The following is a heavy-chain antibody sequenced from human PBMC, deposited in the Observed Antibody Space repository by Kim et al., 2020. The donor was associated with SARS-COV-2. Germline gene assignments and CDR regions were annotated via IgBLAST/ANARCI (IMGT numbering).Heavy chain of an antibody. CDR1: GFTVSSSW. CDR2: ISPDGRTT. V-gene: IGHV3-74*01. J-gene: IGHJ6*02. Sequence: GGSLRLSCAASGFTVSSSWMHWVRQSPGKGLVWVSHISPDGRTTTYADSVKRRFSISRDNAKNTLFLQMNSLRAEDTAVYYCARAFAVWGQGTTVTVSS. CDR3: ARAFAV.